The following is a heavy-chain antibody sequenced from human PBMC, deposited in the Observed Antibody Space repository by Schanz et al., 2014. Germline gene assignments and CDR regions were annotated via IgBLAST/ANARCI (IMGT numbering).Heavy chain of an antibody. V-gene: IGHV3-66*01. Sequence: EAHLVESGGGLVKPGGSLTLSCAASIFTVTNAWMSWVRQAPGKGLDLVSFIYIGANTYYADSVKGRFTISRDNSKNTMYIQMNNLRTEDSAVYYCARGGPAYYFADWGQGTLVTVSS. CDR2: IYIGANT. CDR1: IFTVTNAW. CDR3: ARGGPAYYFAD. J-gene: IGHJ4*02.